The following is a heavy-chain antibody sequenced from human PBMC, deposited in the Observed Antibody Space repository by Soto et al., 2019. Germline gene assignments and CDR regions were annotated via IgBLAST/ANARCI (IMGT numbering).Heavy chain of an antibody. CDR1: GYTFTSYC. CDR3: ARVLYSSSWYGNYYDSSGYSPFDY. D-gene: IGHD3-22*01. V-gene: IGHV1-18*01. CDR2: ISAYNGNT. J-gene: IGHJ4*01. Sequence: GASVKVSCKASGYTFTSYCINWVRHAPGQGLEWMGWISAYNGNTNYAQKLQGRVTMTTDTSTSTAYMELRSLRSDDTAVYYCARVLYSSSWYGNYYDSSGYSPFDYWG.